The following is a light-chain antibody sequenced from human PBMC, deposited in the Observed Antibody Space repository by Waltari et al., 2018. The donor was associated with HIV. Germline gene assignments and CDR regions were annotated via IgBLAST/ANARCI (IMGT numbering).Light chain of an antibody. CDR3: QQYNHWPLT. J-gene: IGKJ4*01. CDR2: GAT. CDR1: QSVGGD. V-gene: IGKV3-15*01. Sequence: ETVMTQSPDILSVSPGERPTLSCRASQSVGGDVAWYQQKPGQAPRLLIYGATSRATGISARFSASGSGTEFILTISSLQSEDFAVYFCQQYNHWPLTFGGGTKVEIK.